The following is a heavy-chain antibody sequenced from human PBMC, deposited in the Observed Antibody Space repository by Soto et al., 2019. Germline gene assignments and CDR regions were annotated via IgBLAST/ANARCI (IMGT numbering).Heavy chain of an antibody. CDR1: EFTFSSYY. J-gene: IGHJ4*02. V-gene: IGHV3-7*05. CDR2: IKHDGGAR. D-gene: IGHD3-10*01. Sequence: GGSLRLSCAASEFTFSSYYMSWVRQAPGKGLEWVANIKHDGGARDYLDSVKGRFTISRDNAKNSLYLQMNDLRADDTAVYYCARSSISGTGFDYWGQGTLVTVSS. CDR3: ARSSISGTGFDY.